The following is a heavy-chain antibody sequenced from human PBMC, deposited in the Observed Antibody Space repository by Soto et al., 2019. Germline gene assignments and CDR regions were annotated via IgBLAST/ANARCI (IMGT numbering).Heavy chain of an antibody. CDR2: ISAYNGNT. CDR3: ARVEDIVVVPAASGFDP. Sequence: ASVKVSCKASGYTFTSYGISWVRQAPGQGLEWMGWISAYNGNTNYAQKLQGRVTMTTDTSTSTAYMELRSLRSDDTAVYYCARVEDIVVVPAASGFDPWGQGTLVTVS. J-gene: IGHJ5*02. CDR1: GYTFTSYG. D-gene: IGHD2-2*01. V-gene: IGHV1-18*01.